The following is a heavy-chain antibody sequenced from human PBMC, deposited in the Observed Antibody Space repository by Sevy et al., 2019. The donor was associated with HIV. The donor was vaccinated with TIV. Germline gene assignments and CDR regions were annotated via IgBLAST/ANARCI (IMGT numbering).Heavy chain of an antibody. CDR3: ARRYSGYER. J-gene: IGHJ4*02. V-gene: IGHV4-39*01. CDR2: IYYSGNT. D-gene: IGHD5-12*01. Sequence: SETLSLTCTVSGGSISSGSYFWGWIRQPPRKGLEWIGCIYYSGNTYYNPSLKSRVTISVDTSKNQFSLDLSSVTAADTAVYYCARRYSGYERWGQGILVTVSS. CDR1: GGSISSGSYF.